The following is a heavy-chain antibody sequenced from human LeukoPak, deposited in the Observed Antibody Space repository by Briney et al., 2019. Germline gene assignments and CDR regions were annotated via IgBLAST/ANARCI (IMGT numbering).Heavy chain of an antibody. V-gene: IGHV4-38-2*02. CDR2: IYHSGST. Sequence: PSETLSLTCTASGYSISSGYYWGWIRQPPGKVLEWIGSIYHSGSTYYNPSLKSRVTISVDTSKNQFSLKLSSVTAADTAVYYSARQKLLYYYDSSVPLDYWGQGTLVTVSS. CDR3: ARQKLLYYYDSSVPLDY. D-gene: IGHD3-22*01. CDR1: GYSISSGYY. J-gene: IGHJ4*02.